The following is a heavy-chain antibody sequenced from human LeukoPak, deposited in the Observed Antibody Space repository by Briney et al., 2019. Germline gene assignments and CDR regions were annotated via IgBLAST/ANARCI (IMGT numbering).Heavy chain of an antibody. D-gene: IGHD2-15*01. CDR1: GYTFTGYY. V-gene: IGHV1-2*02. J-gene: IGHJ5*02. CDR3: ARDLGYCSGGSCYGWFDP. CDR2: TNPNSGGT. Sequence: ASVKVSCKASGYTFTGYYMHWVRQAPGQGLEWMGWTNPNSGGTNYAQKFQGRVTMTRDTSISTAYMELSRLRSDDTAVYYCARDLGYCSGGSCYGWFDPWGQGTLVTVSS.